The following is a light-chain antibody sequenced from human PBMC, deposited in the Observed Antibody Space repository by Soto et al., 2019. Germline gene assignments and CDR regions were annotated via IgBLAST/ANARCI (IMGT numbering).Light chain of an antibody. CDR3: CSYAGSYTFWV. CDR1: SSDVGGYNY. V-gene: IGLV2-11*01. J-gene: IGLJ3*02. Sequence: QSVLTQPRSVSGSPGQSVTISCTGTSSDVGGYNYVSWYQQHPGKAPKLMIYDVSKRPSGVPDRFSDSKSGNTASLTISGLQAEDEADYYCCSYAGSYTFWVFGGGTKLTVL. CDR2: DVS.